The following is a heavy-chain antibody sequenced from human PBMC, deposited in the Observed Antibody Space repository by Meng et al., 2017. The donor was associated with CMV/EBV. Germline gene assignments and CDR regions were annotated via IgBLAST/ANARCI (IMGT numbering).Heavy chain of an antibody. CDR3: ARDGYSSSWHY. CDR2: IKQDGSEK. V-gene: IGHV3-7*01. Sequence: GGSLRLSCAASGFTFSSYWMSWVRQAPGKGLEWVANIKQDGSEKYYVDSVKGRFTISRDNAKNSLYLQMNSLRAGDTAVYYCARDGYSSSWHYWGQGTLVTVSS. D-gene: IGHD6-6*01. J-gene: IGHJ4*02. CDR1: GFTFSSYW.